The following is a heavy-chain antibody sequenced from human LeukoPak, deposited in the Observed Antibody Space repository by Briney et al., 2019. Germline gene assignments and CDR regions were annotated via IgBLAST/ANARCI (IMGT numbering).Heavy chain of an antibody. J-gene: IGHJ4*02. Sequence: GGSLRLSCAASGFTFSSYWMSWVRQAPGKGPVWVSRIKTDGSITDYADFVKGRFTISRDNAKNSLYLQMNSLRAEDTAVYYCARVSRPGSYYPPFDYWGQGTLVTVSS. CDR3: ARVSRPGSYYPPFDY. D-gene: IGHD3-10*01. CDR1: GFTFSSYW. CDR2: IKTDGSIT. V-gene: IGHV3-74*01.